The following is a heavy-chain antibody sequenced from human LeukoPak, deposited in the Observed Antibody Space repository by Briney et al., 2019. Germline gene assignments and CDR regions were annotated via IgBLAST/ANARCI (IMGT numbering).Heavy chain of an antibody. Sequence: ASVKVSCKASGYTFTGYYMHWVRQAPGQGLEWMGWINSNSGGTNYAQKFQGRVTMTRDTSISTAYMELSRLRSDDTAVYYCARDTSGIQLWLKSSVLGYYGMDVWGQGTTVTVSS. V-gene: IGHV1-2*02. CDR3: ARDTSGIQLWLKSSVLGYYGMDV. J-gene: IGHJ6*02. D-gene: IGHD5-18*01. CDR1: GYTFTGYY. CDR2: INSNSGGT.